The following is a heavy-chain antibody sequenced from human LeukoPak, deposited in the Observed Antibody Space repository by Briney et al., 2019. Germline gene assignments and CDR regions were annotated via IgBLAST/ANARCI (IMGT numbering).Heavy chain of an antibody. J-gene: IGHJ4*02. CDR1: GYTFTSYY. CDR2: IHPSGGST. D-gene: IGHD2-2*02. V-gene: IGHV1-46*01. Sequence: ASVKVSCKASGYTFTSYYMHWVRQAPGQGLEWMGIIHPSGGSTSYAQKFQGRLTMTRDTSTSTVYMELSSLRSEDTAVYYCARDGVPAAIRGGGKFDYWGQGTLVTVSS. CDR3: ARDGVPAAIRGGGKFDY.